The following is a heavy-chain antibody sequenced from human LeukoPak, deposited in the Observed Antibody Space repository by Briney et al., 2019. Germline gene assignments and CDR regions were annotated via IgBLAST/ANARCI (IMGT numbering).Heavy chain of an antibody. CDR1: GYTFTSYG. D-gene: IGHD3-9*01. CDR2: ISAYNGNT. V-gene: IGHV1-18*01. Sequence: GASVKVSCKASGYTFTSYGISWVRQAPGQGLEWMGWISAYNGNTNYAQKLQGRVTMTTDTSTSTAYMELRSLRSDDTAVYYCARGPNKEVLRYFDWLLYPLGMDVWGQGTTVTVSS. J-gene: IGHJ6*02. CDR3: ARGPNKEVLRYFDWLLYPLGMDV.